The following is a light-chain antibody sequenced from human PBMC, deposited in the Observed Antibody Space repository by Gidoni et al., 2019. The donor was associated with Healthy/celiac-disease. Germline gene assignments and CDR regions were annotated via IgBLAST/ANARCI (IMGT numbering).Light chain of an antibody. CDR1: QSVSSN. Sequence: ELVMTQSPATLSVSPGERATLSCRASQSVSSNLAWYQQKPGQAPRPLIYGASTRATGIPARFRGSGSGTEFTLTISSLQSEDFAVYYCQQYNNLPPGYTFXXXTKLEIK. V-gene: IGKV3-15*01. CDR2: GAS. J-gene: IGKJ2*01. CDR3: QQYNNLPPGYT.